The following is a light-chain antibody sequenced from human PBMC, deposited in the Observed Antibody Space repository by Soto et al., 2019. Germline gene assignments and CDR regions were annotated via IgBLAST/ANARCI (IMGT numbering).Light chain of an antibody. V-gene: IGLV1-44*01. CDR3: AAWDDSLNGRGV. J-gene: IGLJ1*01. Sequence: QSVLTQPPSASGTPGQRVTISCSGSSSNIGSNTVNWYQQLPGTATKLLIYSNNQRPSGVPDRFSGSKSGTSASLAISGLQSEDEADYYCAAWDDSLNGRGVFGTGTKVTVL. CDR2: SNN. CDR1: SSNIGSNT.